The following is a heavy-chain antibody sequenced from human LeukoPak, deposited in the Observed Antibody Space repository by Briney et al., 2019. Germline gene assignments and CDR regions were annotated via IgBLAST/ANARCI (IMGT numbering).Heavy chain of an antibody. V-gene: IGHV4-30-2*01. Sequence: PSQTLSLTCAVSGGSISSGGYSWSWIRQPPGKGLEWIGYIYHSGSTYYNPSLKSRVTISVDTSKNQFSLKLSSVTAADTAVYYCARGSGYYYGDFDYWGQGTLVTVSS. D-gene: IGHD3-22*01. J-gene: IGHJ4*02. CDR3: ARGSGYYYGDFDY. CDR2: IYHSGST. CDR1: GGSISSGGYS.